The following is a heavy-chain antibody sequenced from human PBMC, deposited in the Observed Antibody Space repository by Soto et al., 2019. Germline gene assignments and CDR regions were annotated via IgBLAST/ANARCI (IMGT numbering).Heavy chain of an antibody. CDR2: IFHSGST. CDR3: ARDMFYYDSNYYYFRGPFDY. CDR1: GASVISTNW. J-gene: IGHJ4*02. V-gene: IGHV4-4*02. Sequence: QVHLQESGPGLVKPSGTLSLTCAVSGASVISTNWWSWVRQPPGKGLEWIGEIFHSGSTNYNPSLKSRFTISLDKSKNQFSLSLTSVTAADTAIYYCARDMFYYDSNYYYFRGPFDYWGQGTLVTVSS. D-gene: IGHD3-22*01.